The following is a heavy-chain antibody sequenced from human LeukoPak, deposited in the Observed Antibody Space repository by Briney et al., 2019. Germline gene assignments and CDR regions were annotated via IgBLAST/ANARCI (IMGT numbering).Heavy chain of an antibody. CDR1: GYTFTDYY. D-gene: IGHD6-19*01. CDR3: ARARYSSAWYDY. J-gene: IGHJ4*02. CDR2: INPSGGST. Sequence: ASVKVPCKASGYTFTDYYMHWVRQAPGQGLEWMGIINPSGGSTSYAQKFQGRVTMTRDTSTSTVYMELSSLRSEDTAVYYCARARYSSAWYDYWGQGTLVTVSS. V-gene: IGHV1-46*01.